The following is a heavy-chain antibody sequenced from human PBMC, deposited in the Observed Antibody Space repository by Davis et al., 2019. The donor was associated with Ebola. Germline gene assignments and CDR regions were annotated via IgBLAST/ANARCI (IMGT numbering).Heavy chain of an antibody. D-gene: IGHD6-6*01. V-gene: IGHV3-48*02. CDR3: ARVIVSSSGLYYYGMDV. CDR2: ISRGGATI. Sequence: GESLKISCAASGLTFSTYRMNWVRQAPGKGLEWVSYISRGGATIYYADSVKGRFTVSRDNAKNSLYLQMNSLRDEDTAVYYCARVIVSSSGLYYYGMDVWGQGTTVTVSS. CDR1: GLTFSTYR. J-gene: IGHJ6*02.